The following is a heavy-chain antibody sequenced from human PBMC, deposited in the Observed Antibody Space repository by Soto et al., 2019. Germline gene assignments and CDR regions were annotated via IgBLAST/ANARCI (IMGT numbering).Heavy chain of an antibody. V-gene: IGHV3-23*05. CDR2: IDRSGTRT. Sequence: GGSLRLSCTGSGFTFGSYAMSWFRQAPGKGLEWVSTIDRSGTRTHYADSVKGRFTISRDTSRYTLDLQMDNLRAEDTALYHCVSWLSACFDFWGWGTLVTVSS. D-gene: IGHD6-19*01. J-gene: IGHJ4*02. CDR3: VSWLSACFDF. CDR1: GFTFGSYA.